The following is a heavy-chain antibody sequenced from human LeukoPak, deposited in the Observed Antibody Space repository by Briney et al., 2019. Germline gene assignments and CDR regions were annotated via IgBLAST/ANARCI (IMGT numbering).Heavy chain of an antibody. J-gene: IGHJ4*02. V-gene: IGHV3-21*01. CDR3: ARDPDSSGYCDY. CDR2: ISSISTYI. Sequence: GGSLRLSCAASGFTFGGHSMHWVRRAPGKGLEWVSSISSISTYIYYTDSVKGRFSISRDNAKNSLYLQMNSLRAEDTAVYYCARDPDSSGYCDYWGQGTLVTVSS. D-gene: IGHD3-22*01. CDR1: GFTFGGHS.